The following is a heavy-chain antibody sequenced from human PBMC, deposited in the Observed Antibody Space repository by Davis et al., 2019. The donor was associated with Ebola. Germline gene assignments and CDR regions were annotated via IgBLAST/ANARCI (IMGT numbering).Heavy chain of an antibody. V-gene: IGHV3-7*01. CDR2: IKQDGSEK. CDR3: ARDTGYDFWSGYKYYFDY. D-gene: IGHD3-3*01. J-gene: IGHJ4*02. Sequence: PGGSLRLSCAASGFTFSSYWMSWVRQAPGKGLEWVANIKQDGSEKYYVDSVKGRFTISRDNAKNSLYLQMNSLRAEDTAVYYCARDTGYDFWSGYKYYFDYWGQGTLVTVSS. CDR1: GFTFSSYW.